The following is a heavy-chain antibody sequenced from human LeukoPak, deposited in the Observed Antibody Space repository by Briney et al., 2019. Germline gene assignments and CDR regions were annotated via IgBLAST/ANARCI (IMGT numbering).Heavy chain of an antibody. CDR1: GGSISSGSYY. CDR3: ARGYCSSTSCYTGWFDP. V-gene: IGHV4-61*02. D-gene: IGHD2-2*02. Sequence: SETLSLTCTVSGGSISSGSYYWSWIRQPAGKGLEWIGRIYTGGSTNYNPSLKSRVTMSVDTSKNQFSLKLSSVTAADTAVYYCARGYCSSTSCYTGWFDPWGQGTLVTVSS. J-gene: IGHJ5*02. CDR2: IYTGGST.